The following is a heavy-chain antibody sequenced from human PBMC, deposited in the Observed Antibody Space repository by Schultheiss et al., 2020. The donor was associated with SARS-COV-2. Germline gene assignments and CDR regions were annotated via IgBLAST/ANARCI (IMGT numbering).Heavy chain of an antibody. V-gene: IGHV3-23*01. CDR1: GFTVSSNY. J-gene: IGHJ4*02. Sequence: GGSLRLSCAASGFTVSSNYMSWVRQAPGKGLEWVSAISGSGGSTYYADSVKGRFTISRDNSKNTLYLQMNSLRAEDTAVYYCARAPTTVVTPDYWGQGTLVTVSS. CDR2: ISGSGGST. D-gene: IGHD4-23*01. CDR3: ARAPTTVVTPDY.